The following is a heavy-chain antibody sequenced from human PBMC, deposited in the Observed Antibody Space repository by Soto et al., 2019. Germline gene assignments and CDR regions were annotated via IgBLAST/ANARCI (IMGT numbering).Heavy chain of an antibody. D-gene: IGHD2-15*01. CDR1: GFTFDDYA. Sequence: GGSLRLSCAASGFTFDDYAMHWVRQAPGKGLEWVSGISWNSGSIGYADSVKGRFTISRDNAKNSLYLQMNSLRAEDTALYYCAKDRTYCSGGSCYSTRLRRYFDYWGQGTLVTVSS. V-gene: IGHV3-9*01. CDR2: ISWNSGSI. J-gene: IGHJ4*02. CDR3: AKDRTYCSGGSCYSTRLRRYFDY.